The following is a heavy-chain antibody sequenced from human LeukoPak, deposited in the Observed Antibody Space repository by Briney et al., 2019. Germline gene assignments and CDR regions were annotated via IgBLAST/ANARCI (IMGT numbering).Heavy chain of an antibody. D-gene: IGHD3-10*01. CDR2: INQSGSA. CDR3: ARDGNYYGSGSYYRDDAFDI. Sequence: PSETLSLTCAVSGGSFSAYYWYWIRQPPGKGLEWIGEINQSGSANYNPSLKSRVTISVDTSKNQFSLKLSSVTAADTAVYYCARDGNYYGSGSYYRDDAFDIWGQGTMVTVSS. V-gene: IGHV4-34*01. J-gene: IGHJ3*02. CDR1: GGSFSAYY.